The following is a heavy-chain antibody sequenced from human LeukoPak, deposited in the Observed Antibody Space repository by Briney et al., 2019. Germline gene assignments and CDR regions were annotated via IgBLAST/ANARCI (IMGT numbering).Heavy chain of an antibody. CDR2: IYYSGST. CDR1: GGSISSGGYY. Sequence: SETLSLTCTVSGGSISSGGYYWSWIRQHPGKGLEWIGYIYYSGSTYYNPPLKSRLTISVDTSKNQFSLKLSSVTAADTAVYYCARDAPVYGDYDRNWFDPWGQGTLVTVSS. D-gene: IGHD4-17*01. CDR3: ARDAPVYGDYDRNWFDP. V-gene: IGHV4-31*03. J-gene: IGHJ5*02.